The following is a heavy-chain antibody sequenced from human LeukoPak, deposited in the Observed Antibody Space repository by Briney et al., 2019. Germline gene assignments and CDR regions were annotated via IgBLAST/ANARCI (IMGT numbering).Heavy chain of an antibody. Sequence: SETLSLTCTVSGGSISSYYWSWIRQTPGKGLEWIGYIYYSGGTNYNPSLKSRVTISVDTSKNQFSMELSSVTAADTAVYYCARGLAAAGRLFDYWGQGTLVIVSS. CDR3: ARGLAAAGRLFDY. CDR1: GGSISSYY. V-gene: IGHV4-59*08. J-gene: IGHJ4*02. D-gene: IGHD6-13*01. CDR2: IYYSGGT.